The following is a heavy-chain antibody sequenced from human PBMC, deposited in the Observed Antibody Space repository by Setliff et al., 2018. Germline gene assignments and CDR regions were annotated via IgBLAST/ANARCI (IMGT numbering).Heavy chain of an antibody. Sequence: GGSLRLSCAASGFTLSRHWMSWVRQAPGKGLEWVASISGSGNKTFHADSVKGRFTISRDNSKNTLYLQMNGLRVDDSAVYHCARDLPVVTWGQGTLVTVSS. CDR2: ISGSGNKT. V-gene: IGHV3-23*01. J-gene: IGHJ5*02. CDR3: ARDLPVVT. CDR1: GFTLSRHW. D-gene: IGHD2-15*01.